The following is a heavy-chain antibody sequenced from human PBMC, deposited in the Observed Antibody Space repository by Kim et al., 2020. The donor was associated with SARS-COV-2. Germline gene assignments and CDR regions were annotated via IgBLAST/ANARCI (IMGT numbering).Heavy chain of an antibody. CDR3: ARHADSITVAAQFDY. D-gene: IGHD6-19*01. CDR2: IYYSGTT. V-gene: IGHV4-39*01. Sequence: SETRSLTCTVSGGSVSSSRYYWGWVRQPPGKGLEWIGTIYYSGTTYYKPSLKSRVTISLDTSKNQFSLKVNSVTAADTAVYFCARHADSITVAAQFDYWGQGTLVTVSS. J-gene: IGHJ4*02. CDR1: GGSVSSSRYY.